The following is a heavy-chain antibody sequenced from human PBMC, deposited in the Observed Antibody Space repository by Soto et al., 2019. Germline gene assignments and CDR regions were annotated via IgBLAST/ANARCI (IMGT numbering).Heavy chain of an antibody. Sequence: QVQLQQWGAGLLKPSETLSLTCAVYGGSFSPYFWSWIRQPPGKGLEWIGEINHSGSTNYNPSLARRATLSVDTSKNQVYLKLTSVTAADTAVYYCARLASGWQYYYFDFWGRGTPVTVSS. CDR3: ARLASGWQYYYFDF. J-gene: IGHJ2*01. V-gene: IGHV4-34*01. CDR1: GGSFSPYF. CDR2: INHSGST. D-gene: IGHD6-19*01.